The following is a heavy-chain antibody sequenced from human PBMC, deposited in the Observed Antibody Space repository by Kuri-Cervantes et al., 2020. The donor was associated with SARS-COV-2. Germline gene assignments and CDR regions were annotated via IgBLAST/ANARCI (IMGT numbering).Heavy chain of an antibody. V-gene: IGHV3-30*04. D-gene: IGHD3-22*01. CDR1: GIIFSDYA. CDR3: ARSVPFRRLVVISKGGAFDI. J-gene: IGHJ3*02. Sequence: GGSLRLSCAASGIIFSDYAIDWVRHAPGKGLEWVVIISFDGRNTHYADSVKGRFTISRDNSKNVVYLQMNRLRIEETANYTCARSVPFRRLVVISKGGAFDIWCQGTMVTVSS. CDR2: ISFDGRNT.